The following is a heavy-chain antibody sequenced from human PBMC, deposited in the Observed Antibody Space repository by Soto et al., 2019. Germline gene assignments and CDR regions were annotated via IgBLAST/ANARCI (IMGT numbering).Heavy chain of an antibody. V-gene: IGHV1-46*01. J-gene: IGHJ4*02. D-gene: IGHD2-21*02. CDR1: GISCINHY. CDR2: INPAGSVT. CDR3: ARSILVVTALDY. Sequence: ASVKVSCKASGISCINHYVHWVRQAPGQGPEWMGVINPAGSVTVYALKLQDRVTVTRDTSTSTVYMELSSLRSEDTAVYYCARSILVVTALDYCGQAPLVPVSA.